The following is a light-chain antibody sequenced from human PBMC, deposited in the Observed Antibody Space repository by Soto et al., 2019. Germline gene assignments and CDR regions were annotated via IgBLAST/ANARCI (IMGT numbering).Light chain of an antibody. CDR3: QFYDSSNYV. CDR1: SSNIGAGYD. Sequence: QSVLTQPPSVSGAPGQRVTISCTGSSSNIGAGYDVHWYQQLPGTAPKLLIYGNSNRPSGVPDRFSGSKSGTSASLAITGLQAEDEADYYCQFYDSSNYVFGTGTKVTVL. J-gene: IGLJ1*01. V-gene: IGLV1-40*01. CDR2: GNS.